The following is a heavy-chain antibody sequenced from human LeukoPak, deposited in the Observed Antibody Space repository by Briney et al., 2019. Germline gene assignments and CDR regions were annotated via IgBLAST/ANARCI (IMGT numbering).Heavy chain of an antibody. Sequence: SVKVSCKASGASFSNYAISWVRQAPGQGLEWMGGIIPIFASANYAQKFEGRVTITADESTRTAYMELSSLRSEDTAVYYCAREDETYSSAFDIWGQGTMVTVSS. CDR2: IIPIFASA. J-gene: IGHJ3*02. V-gene: IGHV1-69*01. D-gene: IGHD2-21*01. CDR3: AREDETYSSAFDI. CDR1: GASFSNYA.